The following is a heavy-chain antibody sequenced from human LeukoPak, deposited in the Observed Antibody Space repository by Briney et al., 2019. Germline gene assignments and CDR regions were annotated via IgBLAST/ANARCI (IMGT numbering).Heavy chain of an antibody. CDR1: GFTFSNAW. CDR2: IKSKTDGGTT. D-gene: IGHD3-3*01. CDR3: TTLRFLEWLPDY. J-gene: IGHJ4*02. Sequence: GGSLRLSCAASGFTFSNAWMSWVRQAPGKGLEWVGRIKSKTDGGTTDYAAPVKGRFTTSRDDSKNTLYLQMNSLKTEDTAVYYCTTLRFLEWLPDYWGQGTLVTVSS. V-gene: IGHV3-15*01.